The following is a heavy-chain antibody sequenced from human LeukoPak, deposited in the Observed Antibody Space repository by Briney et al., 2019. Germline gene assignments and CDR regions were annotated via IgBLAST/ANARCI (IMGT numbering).Heavy chain of an antibody. CDR2: IIPIFGTA. CDR1: GGTFSSYA. J-gene: IGHJ6*04. D-gene: IGHD3-22*01. CDR3: ARDRLAYYYDSSGYTNMDV. V-gene: IGHV1-69*06. Sequence: ASVKVSCKASGGTFSSYAISWVRQAPGQGLEWMGRIIPIFGTANYAQKLQGRVTITADKSTSTAYMELSSLRSGDTAVYYCARDRLAYYYDSSGYTNMDVWGKGTTVTVSS.